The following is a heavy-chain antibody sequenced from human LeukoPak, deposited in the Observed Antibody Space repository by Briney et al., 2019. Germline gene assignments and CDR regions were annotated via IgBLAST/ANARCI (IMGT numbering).Heavy chain of an antibody. CDR2: ISYDGSNK. J-gene: IGHJ4*02. D-gene: IGHD1-26*01. CDR3: ARESGDRPGSEGC. CDR1: GFTFSSYA. Sequence: GRSLRLSCAASGFTFSSYAMHWVRQAPGKGLEWVAVISYDGSNKYYADSVKGRFTISRDNSKNTLYLQMNSLRAEDTAVYYCARESGDRPGSEGCWGQGTLVTVSS. V-gene: IGHV3-30-3*01.